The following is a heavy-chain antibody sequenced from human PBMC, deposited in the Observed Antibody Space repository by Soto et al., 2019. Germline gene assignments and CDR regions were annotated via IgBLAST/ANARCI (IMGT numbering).Heavy chain of an antibody. CDR1: GYTSTSYG. D-gene: IGHD5-18*01. CDR2: ISAYNGNT. CDR3: ARAAEVDTASVEEAFDY. V-gene: IGHV1-18*01. J-gene: IGHJ4*02. Sequence: ASVKVSCKASGYTSTSYGISWVRQAPGQGLEWMGWISAYNGNTNYAQKLQGRVTMTTDTSTSTAYMELRSLRSDDTAVYYCARAAEVDTASVEEAFDYWGQGTLVTVSS.